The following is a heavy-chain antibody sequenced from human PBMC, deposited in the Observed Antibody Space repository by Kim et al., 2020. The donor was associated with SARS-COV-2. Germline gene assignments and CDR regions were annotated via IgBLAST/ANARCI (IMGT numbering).Heavy chain of an antibody. CDR2: INSDGSST. Sequence: GGSLRLSCAASGFTFSSYWMHWVRQAPGKGLVWVSRINSDGSSTSYADSVKGRFTISRDNAKNTLYLQMNSLRAEDTAVYYCARGGRELTTYYYGSGSYYMGGNWYFDLWGRGTLVTVSS. CDR3: ARGGRELTTYYYGSGSYYMGGNWYFDL. CDR1: GFTFSSYW. D-gene: IGHD3-10*01. J-gene: IGHJ2*01. V-gene: IGHV3-74*01.